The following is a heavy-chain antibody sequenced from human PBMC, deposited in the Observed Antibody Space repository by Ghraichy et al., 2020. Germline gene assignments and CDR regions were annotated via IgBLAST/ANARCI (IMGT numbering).Heavy chain of an antibody. CDR2: ISSSSSYI. Sequence: GGSLRLSCAASRFTFSSYSMNWVRQAPGKGLEWVSYISSSSSYIYYADSVRGRFTISRDNAKNSVYLQMNSLRAEDTAVYYCARRGPDAFDIWGQGTMVTVSS. CDR1: RFTFSSYS. V-gene: IGHV3-21*01. CDR3: ARRGPDAFDI. J-gene: IGHJ3*02.